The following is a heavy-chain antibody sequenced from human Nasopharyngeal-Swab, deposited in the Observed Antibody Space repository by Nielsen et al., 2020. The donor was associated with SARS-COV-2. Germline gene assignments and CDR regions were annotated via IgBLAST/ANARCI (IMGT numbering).Heavy chain of an antibody. J-gene: IGHJ4*02. CDR1: GFTFSSYA. CDR2: ISYDGSNK. D-gene: IGHD3-3*01. Sequence: GGSLRLSCAASGFTFSSYAMHWVRQAPGKGLEGVAVISYDGSNKYYADSVKGRFTISRDNSKNTLYLQMNSLRAEDTAVYYRARVGLRFLEWLYNYYFDYWGQGTLVTVSS. V-gene: IGHV3-30-3*01. CDR3: ARVGLRFLEWLYNYYFDY.